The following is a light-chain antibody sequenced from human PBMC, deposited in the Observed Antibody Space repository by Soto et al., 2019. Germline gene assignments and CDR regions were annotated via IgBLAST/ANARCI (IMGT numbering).Light chain of an antibody. V-gene: IGLV1-40*01. Sequence: QSVLTQPPSVSGAPGQRVTISCTGSSSNIGAGYDVHWYQQLPGTAPKLLIYGNSNRPSGVPDRFSGSESGTSASLAITGLQAEDEADYYCQSYDISLSVVFGGGTKLTVL. CDR2: GNS. J-gene: IGLJ2*01. CDR1: SSNIGAGYD. CDR3: QSYDISLSVV.